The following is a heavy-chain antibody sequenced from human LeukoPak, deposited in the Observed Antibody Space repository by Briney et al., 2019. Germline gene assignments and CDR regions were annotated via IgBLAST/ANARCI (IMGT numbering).Heavy chain of an antibody. CDR1: GFTFSSYS. D-gene: IGHD3-22*01. J-gene: IGHJ4*02. CDR2: ISSSSSYI. V-gene: IGHV3-21*01. CDR3: ARVKGLWDDSSGDY. Sequence: GGSLRLSCAASGFTFSSYSMNWVRQAPGKGLEWVSSISSSSSYIYYADSVKGRFTISRDNAKNSLYLQMNSLRAEDTAVYYCARVKGLWDDSSGDYWGQGTLVTVSS.